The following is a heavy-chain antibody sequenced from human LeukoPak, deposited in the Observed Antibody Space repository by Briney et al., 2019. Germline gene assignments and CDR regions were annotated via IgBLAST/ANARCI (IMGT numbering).Heavy chain of an antibody. D-gene: IGHD3-22*01. J-gene: IGHJ3*02. CDR1: GGSISSGGYS. Sequence: PSETLSLTCAVSGGSISSGGYSWSWLRQPPGKGLEWIGYIYHSGSTYYNPSLKSRVTISVDRSKNQFSLKLSSVTAADTAVYYCARALSLPYYYDSTWAFDIWGQGTMVTVSS. V-gene: IGHV4-30-2*01. CDR3: ARALSLPYYYDSTWAFDI. CDR2: IYHSGST.